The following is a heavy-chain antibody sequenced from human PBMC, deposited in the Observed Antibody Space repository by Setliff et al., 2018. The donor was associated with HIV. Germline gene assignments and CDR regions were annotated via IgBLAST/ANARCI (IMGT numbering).Heavy chain of an antibody. CDR1: GFTFSGPA. J-gene: IGHJ6*03. CDR2: IRSKANSYAT. V-gene: IGHV3-73*01. Sequence: GGSLRFPCAPSGFTFSGPAMHWVRQASGKGRERVGRIRSKANSYATAYAASGKGRFTISRDNAKNSLYLQMNGLRTEDMALYYCVKGGPGFGYFYYLDVWGKGTTVT. D-gene: IGHD3-16*01. CDR3: VKGGPGFGYFYYLDV.